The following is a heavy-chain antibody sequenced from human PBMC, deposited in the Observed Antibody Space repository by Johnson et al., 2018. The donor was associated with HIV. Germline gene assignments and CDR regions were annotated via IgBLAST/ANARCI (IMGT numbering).Heavy chain of an antibody. Sequence: VQLVESGGGVVQPGRSLRLSCAASGFTFSSYAMHWVRQAPGKGLEWVAVISYDGGDKYYADSVKGRFTISRDISKNTLYLQMDSLRPEDTAVYYCARGRKDIEAADGLDNDAFDMWGQGTLVTVSS. CDR1: GFTFSSYA. CDR3: ARGRKDIEAADGLDNDAFDM. D-gene: IGHD5-12*01. V-gene: IGHV3-30*04. CDR2: ISYDGGDK. J-gene: IGHJ3*02.